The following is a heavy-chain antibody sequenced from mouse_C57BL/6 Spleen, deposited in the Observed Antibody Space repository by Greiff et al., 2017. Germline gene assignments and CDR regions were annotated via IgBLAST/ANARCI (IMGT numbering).Heavy chain of an antibody. D-gene: IGHD1-1*01. Sequence: QVQLQQSGAELVKPGASVKMSCKASGYTFTSYWITWVKQRPGQGLEWIGDIYPGSGSTNYNEKFKSKATLTIDTSSSTAYMQLSSLTSEDSAVYYCARWNYGSSGFAYWGQGTLVTVSA. CDR1: GYTFTSYW. V-gene: IGHV1-55*01. J-gene: IGHJ3*01. CDR2: IYPGSGST. CDR3: ARWNYGSSGFAY.